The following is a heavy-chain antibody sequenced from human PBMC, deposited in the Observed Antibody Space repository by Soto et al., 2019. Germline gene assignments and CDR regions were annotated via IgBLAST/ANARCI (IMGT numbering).Heavy chain of an antibody. V-gene: IGHV3-13*01. Sequence: EVQLVESGGGLVQPGGSLRLSCAASGFTFSSYDMHWVRQATGKGLKWVSAIGTAGDTYYPGSVKGRFTISRENAKNSLYLQMNSLRAEDTAVYYCARDRHLGDSSGWYVRGGMDVWGQGTTVTVSS. CDR1: GFTFSSYD. CDR2: IGTAGDT. D-gene: IGHD6-19*01. CDR3: ARDRHLGDSSGWYVRGGMDV. J-gene: IGHJ6*02.